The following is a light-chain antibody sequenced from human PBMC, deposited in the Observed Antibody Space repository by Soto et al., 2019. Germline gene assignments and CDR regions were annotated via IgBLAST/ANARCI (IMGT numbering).Light chain of an antibody. CDR2: DAS. CDR1: QSVSSY. Sequence: EIVLTQSPATLSLFPGERATLSCRASQSVSSYLAWYQQKPGQAPSLLIYDASNRATGIPARFSGSGSVTDFTLNITSLEPADFAVYYCHQRSNWPSTFGGGTKVEIK. CDR3: HQRSNWPST. V-gene: IGKV3-11*01. J-gene: IGKJ4*01.